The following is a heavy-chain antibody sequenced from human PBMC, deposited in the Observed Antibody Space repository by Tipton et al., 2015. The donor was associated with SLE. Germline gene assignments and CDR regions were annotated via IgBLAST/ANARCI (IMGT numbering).Heavy chain of an antibody. Sequence: TLSLTCTVSGFSISSSSYTWGWIRQPPGKGLEWIGSIYYSGSTYNNPSLKSRVTISVDTSKNQFSLNLSSVTAADTALYYCARQLASDFRVEYWGQGTLVTVSS. CDR2: IYYSGST. J-gene: IGHJ4*02. D-gene: IGHD3-3*01. CDR3: ARQLASDFRVEY. CDR1: GFSISSSSYT. V-gene: IGHV4-39*01.